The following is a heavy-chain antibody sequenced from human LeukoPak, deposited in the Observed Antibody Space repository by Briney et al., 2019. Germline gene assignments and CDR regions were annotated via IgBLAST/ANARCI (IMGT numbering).Heavy chain of an antibody. CDR2: IYHSGST. CDR3: ARGGIFGVSWDAFDI. CDR1: GGSISSGGYY. D-gene: IGHD3-3*01. J-gene: IGHJ3*02. V-gene: IGHV4-30-2*01. Sequence: SETLSLTCTVSGGSISSGGYYWSWIRQPPGKGLEWIGYIYHSGSTYYNPSLKSRVTISVDRSKNQFSLKLSSVTAADTAVYYCARGGIFGVSWDAFDIWGQGTMVTVSS.